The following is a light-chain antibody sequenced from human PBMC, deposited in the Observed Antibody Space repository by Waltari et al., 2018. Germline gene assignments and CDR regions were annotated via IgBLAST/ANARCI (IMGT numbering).Light chain of an antibody. V-gene: IGLV2-14*03. CDR2: DVS. J-gene: IGLJ2*01. Sequence: QSALTQPASVSGSPGQSITISCTGTSSDVGGYNYVSWYQQHPGKAPTLMIYDVSNRPSGVSKRCSGSKSGNTASLTISGLQAEDEADYYCSSYTSSSTLVFGGGTKLTVL. CDR3: SSYTSSSTLV. CDR1: SSDVGGYNY.